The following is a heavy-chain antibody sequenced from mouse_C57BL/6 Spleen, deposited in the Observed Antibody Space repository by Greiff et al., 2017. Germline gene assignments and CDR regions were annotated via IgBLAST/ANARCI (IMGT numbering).Heavy chain of an antibody. CDR3: ARDNDGISYGFAY. CDR1: GFTFSSYA. Sequence: EVHLVESGGGLVKPGGSLKLSCAASGFTFSSYAMSWVRQTPEKRLEWVATISAGGSYTYYPDNVKGRFTISRDNAKNNLYLQMSHLQSEDTAMYYCARDNDGISYGFAYWGQGTLVTVSA. V-gene: IGHV5-4*01. J-gene: IGHJ3*01. D-gene: IGHD1-1*01. CDR2: ISAGGSYT.